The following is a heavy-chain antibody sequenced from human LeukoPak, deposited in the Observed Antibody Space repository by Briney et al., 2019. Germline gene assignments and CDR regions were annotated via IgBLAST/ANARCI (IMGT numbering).Heavy chain of an antibody. CDR2: INPSGGST. D-gene: IGHD2-2*01. CDR1: GYTFTSYY. Sequence: ASVKVSCKASGYTFTSYYMHWVRQAPGQGLEWMGIINPSGGSTSYAQKFQGRVTMTRDTSTSTVYMELSSLRSEDTAVYYCASGEYCSSTSCSPRIDALDIWGQGTMVTVPS. CDR3: ASGEYCSSTSCSPRIDALDI. V-gene: IGHV1-46*01. J-gene: IGHJ3*02.